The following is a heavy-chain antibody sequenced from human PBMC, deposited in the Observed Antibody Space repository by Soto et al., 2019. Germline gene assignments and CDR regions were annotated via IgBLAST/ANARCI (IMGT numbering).Heavy chain of an antibody. V-gene: IGHV1-8*01. CDR1: GYTFTSYD. J-gene: IGHJ6*03. Sequence: ASVNVSCKASGYTFTSYDINWVRQATGQGLEWMGWMNPNSGNTGYAQKFQGRVTMTRNTSISTAYMELSSLRSEDTAVYYCARTTHYYYYMDVWGKGTTVTVSS. CDR3: ARTTHYYYYMDV. CDR2: MNPNSGNT. D-gene: IGHD4-17*01.